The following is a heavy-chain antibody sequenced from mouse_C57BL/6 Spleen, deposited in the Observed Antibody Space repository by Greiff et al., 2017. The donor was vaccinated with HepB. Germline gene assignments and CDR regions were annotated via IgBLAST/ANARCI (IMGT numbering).Heavy chain of an antibody. CDR3: AREGVYYYGSSFYAMDY. J-gene: IGHJ4*01. CDR1: GFNIKNTY. V-gene: IGHV14-3*01. CDR2: IDPANGNT. Sequence: EVQLQESVAELVRPGASVKLSCTASGFNIKNTYMHWVKQRPEQGLEWIGRIDPANGNTKYAPKFQGKATITADTSSNTAYLQLSSLTSEDTAIYYCAREGVYYYGSSFYAMDYWGQGTSVTVSS. D-gene: IGHD1-1*01.